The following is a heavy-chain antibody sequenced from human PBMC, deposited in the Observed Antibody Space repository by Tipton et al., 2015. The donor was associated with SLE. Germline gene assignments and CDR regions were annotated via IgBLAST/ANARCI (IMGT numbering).Heavy chain of an antibody. J-gene: IGHJ3*01. Sequence: QSGAEVKKPGTSVKVSCKASGYTFTSYYVHWVRQTPGQGLEWMGVINPSGDSTATSYSQKFQARITVTRDTSTSTVYMELRSLRSEDTAVYYCARKRPYDILPESDFDVWGQGTFVTVSS. V-gene: IGHV1-46*01. CDR2: INPSGDSTAT. CDR3: ARKRPYDILPESDFDV. D-gene: IGHD3-9*01. CDR1: GYTFTSYY.